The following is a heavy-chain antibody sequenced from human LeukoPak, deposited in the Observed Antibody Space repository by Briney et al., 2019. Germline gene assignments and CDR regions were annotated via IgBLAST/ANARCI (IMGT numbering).Heavy chain of an antibody. V-gene: IGHV3-33*01. CDR1: GFSFRNYG. J-gene: IGHJ4*02. Sequence: PGTSLRLSREVSGFSFRNYGMHWVRQAPGKGLKWVAVIWYDGSNKYYADSVKGRFTISRDNSKNTLYLQMNGLRVEDTAVYYCARDGPAGDHGVTTYYFDYWGQGTLVTVSS. D-gene: IGHD4-17*01. CDR3: ARDGPAGDHGVTTYYFDY. CDR2: IWYDGSNK.